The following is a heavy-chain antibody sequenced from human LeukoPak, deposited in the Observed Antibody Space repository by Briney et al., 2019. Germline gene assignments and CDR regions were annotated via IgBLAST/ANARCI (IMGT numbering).Heavy chain of an antibody. D-gene: IGHD3-10*01. J-gene: IGHJ4*02. CDR2: ISGSGGST. Sequence: PGGSLRLSCAASGFTLSSYAMSWVRQAPGKGLEWVSAISGSGGSTYYADSVKGRFTISRDNSKNTLYLQMNSLRAEDTAVYYCALASMVQGVTFDYWGQGTLVTVSS. CDR3: ALASMVQGVTFDY. V-gene: IGHV3-23*01. CDR1: GFTLSSYA.